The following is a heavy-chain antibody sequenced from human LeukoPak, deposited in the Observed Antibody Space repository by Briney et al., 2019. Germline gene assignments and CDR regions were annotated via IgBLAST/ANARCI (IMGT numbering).Heavy chain of an antibody. CDR3: AKGGYFAFET. D-gene: IGHD2-2*03. Sequence: GGSLRLSFAASGLTFSTYDMKWVRQPPGKGLEWVSGINRSGRTYYTDSVKGRFTISRDNSKNTLYLQMNSLRAEDTAVYYCAKGGYFAFETWGQGTMVAVSS. V-gene: IGHV3-23*01. J-gene: IGHJ3*02. CDR1: GLTFSTYD. CDR2: INRSGRT.